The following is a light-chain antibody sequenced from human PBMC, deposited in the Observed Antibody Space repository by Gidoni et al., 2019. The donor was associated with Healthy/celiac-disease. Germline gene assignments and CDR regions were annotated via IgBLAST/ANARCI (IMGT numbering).Light chain of an antibody. J-gene: IGLJ2*01. CDR3: QSYDSSLSVV. V-gene: IGLV1-40*01. Sequence: QSVLPQPPSVAGAPGHRVTISCTGSSSNIGAGYDLHWYKQLPGTAPKLLIYGNSNRPSGVPDRFSGSKSGTSASLAITGLQAEDEADYYCQSYDSSLSVVFGGGTKLTVL. CDR2: GNS. CDR1: SSNIGAGYD.